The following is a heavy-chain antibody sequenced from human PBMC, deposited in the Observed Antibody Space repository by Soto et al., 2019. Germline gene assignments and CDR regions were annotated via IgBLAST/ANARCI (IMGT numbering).Heavy chain of an antibody. CDR3: ATSNYGERD. CDR2: VSGSGDST. J-gene: IGHJ4*02. CDR1: GFTLSGYG. V-gene: IGHV3-23*01. Sequence: ELQVLESGGGLVQPGGSLRLTCAASGFTLSGYGTSWVRQAPGKGLEWVSFVSGSGDSTYYTDSVKGRFTISRDSSKNTVCLQMNSLRAEDTAVYYCATSNYGERDSGQGTLVTVSS. D-gene: IGHD3-10*01.